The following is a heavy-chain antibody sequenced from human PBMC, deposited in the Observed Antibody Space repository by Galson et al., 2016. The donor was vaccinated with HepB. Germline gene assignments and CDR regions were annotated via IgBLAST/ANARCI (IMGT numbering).Heavy chain of an antibody. J-gene: IGHJ3*02. Sequence: SLRLSCAASGFTFSDSAMHWVRQASGKGLEWVGRIRSKANSYATAYGASVKGRFTISRDDSENTAYLQMNSLKAEDMAVYYCTTGEAIVGAAYMRDAFDIWGPGTMVTVSS. CDR1: GFTFSDSA. CDR2: IRSKANSYAT. V-gene: IGHV3-73*01. D-gene: IGHD2-15*01. CDR3: TTGEAIVGAAYMRDAFDI.